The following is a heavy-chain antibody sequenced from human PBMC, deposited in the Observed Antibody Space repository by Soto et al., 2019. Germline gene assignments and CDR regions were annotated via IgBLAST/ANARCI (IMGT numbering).Heavy chain of an antibody. CDR2: IYRSGTT. Sequence: SETLPLTCVLSNFSISSGCYWGWIRQSPGKGLEWTASIYRSGTTSYNPSLKSRVTSSVDQPKNQFSLMLTAVTAADTAVYYCARTHSGSYYSVFNYWGRGSLVTVSA. CDR3: ARTHSGSYYSVFNY. J-gene: IGHJ4*02. D-gene: IGHD1-26*01. V-gene: IGHV4-38-2*01. CDR1: NFSISSGCY.